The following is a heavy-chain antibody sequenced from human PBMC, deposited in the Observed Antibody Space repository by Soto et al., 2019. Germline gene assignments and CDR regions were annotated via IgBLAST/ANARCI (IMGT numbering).Heavy chain of an antibody. V-gene: IGHV3-21*01. D-gene: IGHD2-2*01. Sequence: PGGSLRLSCAASGFTFSRYSMNWVRQAPGKGLEWVSSISSSSSSYIYYADSVKGRFTISRDNAKNSLYLQMNSLRAEDTAVYYCARAEKGYWSSTSCYGYYYYYMDVWGKGTTVTVSS. J-gene: IGHJ6*03. CDR2: ISSSSSSYI. CDR3: ARAEKGYWSSTSCYGYYYYYMDV. CDR1: GFTFSRYS.